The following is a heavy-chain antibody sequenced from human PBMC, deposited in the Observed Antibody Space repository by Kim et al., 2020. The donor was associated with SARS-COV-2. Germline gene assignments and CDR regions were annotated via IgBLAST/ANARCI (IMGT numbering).Heavy chain of an antibody. V-gene: IGHV4-34*01. J-gene: IGHJ1*01. D-gene: IGHD1-1*01. Sequence: SETLSLTCAVHGGSFSDHYWAWIRQSPGKGLEWIGEINVTGRTKYNPSLKSRVTISMDTSENQFSLTIISVTAADTAVYYCAGGPTSRQDTTGGEYFQLWGQGTLVRVSS. CDR1: GGSFSDHY. CDR2: INVTGRT. CDR3: AGGPTSRQDTTGGEYFQL.